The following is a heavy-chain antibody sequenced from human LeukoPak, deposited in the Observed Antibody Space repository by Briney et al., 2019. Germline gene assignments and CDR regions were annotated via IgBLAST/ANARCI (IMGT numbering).Heavy chain of an antibody. CDR3: ARARSQDTAMPFG. D-gene: IGHD5-18*01. CDR1: GFTFSDYY. Sequence: PGGSLRLSCAASGFTFSDYYMSWIRQAPGKGLEWVSYISSSSSYIYYADSVKGRFTISRDNAKNSLYLQMNSLRAEDTAVYYCARARSQDTAMPFGWGQGTLVTVSS. CDR2: ISSSSSYI. J-gene: IGHJ4*02. V-gene: IGHV3-11*06.